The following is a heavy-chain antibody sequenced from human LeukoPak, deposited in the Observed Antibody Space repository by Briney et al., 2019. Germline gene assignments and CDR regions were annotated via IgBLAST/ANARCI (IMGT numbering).Heavy chain of an antibody. D-gene: IGHD1-26*01. J-gene: IGHJ4*02. CDR1: GFTFSSYS. Sequence: GGSLRLSCAASGFTFSSYSMNWVRQAPGKGLEWVSSISSSSSYIYYADSVKGRFTISRDDAKNSVYLQMNSLRAEDTAVYYCARDDKWAFDYWGQGTLVTVSS. V-gene: IGHV3-21*01. CDR2: ISSSSSYI. CDR3: ARDDKWAFDY.